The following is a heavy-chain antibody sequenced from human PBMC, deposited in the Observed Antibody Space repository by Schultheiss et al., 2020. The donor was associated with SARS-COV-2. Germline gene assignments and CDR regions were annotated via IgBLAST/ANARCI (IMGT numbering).Heavy chain of an antibody. V-gene: IGHV1-3*01. J-gene: IGHJ3*02. Sequence: ASVKVSCKASGYTFTSYAMHWVRQAPGQRLEWMGWINAGNGNTKYSQKFQGRVTMTRDTSASTAYMELSSLRSEDTAVYYCARDKGDYYPSHDAFDIWGQGTMVTVSS. D-gene: IGHD4-17*01. CDR2: INAGNGNT. CDR3: ARDKGDYYPSHDAFDI. CDR1: GYTFTSYA.